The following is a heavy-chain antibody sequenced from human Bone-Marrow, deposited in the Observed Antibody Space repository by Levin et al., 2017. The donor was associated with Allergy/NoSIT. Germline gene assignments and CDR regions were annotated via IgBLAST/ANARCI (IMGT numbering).Heavy chain of an antibody. D-gene: IGHD6-19*01. Sequence: RSQTLSLTCAVSGASISGYHWNWIRHSPGKGLEWIGEINQGGSTNYNPSLKSRVIISMDTSKPHFSLILRSVTAADTAVYYWGRGRAEQWVEPREFYYGMDVWGQGTTVTVSS. CDR1: GASISGYH. CDR3: GRGRAEQWVEPREFYYGMDV. V-gene: IGHV4-34*01. CDR2: INQGGST. J-gene: IGHJ6*02.